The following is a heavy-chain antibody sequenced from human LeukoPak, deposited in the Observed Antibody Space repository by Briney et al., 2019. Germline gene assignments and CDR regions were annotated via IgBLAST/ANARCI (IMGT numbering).Heavy chain of an antibody. Sequence: ASVKVSCKASGYTFTGYYMHWVRQAPGQGLEWMGRINPNSGGTNYAQKFQGRVTMTRDTSISTAYMELSRLRSDDTAMYYCARPTGGSSPAYYYYMDVWGKGTTVTVPS. CDR2: INPNSGGT. V-gene: IGHV1-2*06. CDR1: GYTFTGYY. J-gene: IGHJ6*03. CDR3: ARPTGGSSPAYYYYMDV. D-gene: IGHD4-23*01.